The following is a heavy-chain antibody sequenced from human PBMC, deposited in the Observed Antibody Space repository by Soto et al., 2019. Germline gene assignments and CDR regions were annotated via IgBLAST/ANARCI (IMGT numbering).Heavy chain of an antibody. Sequence: ASVKVSCKASGYTFTSYGISWVRQAPGQGLEWMGWISAYNGNTNYAQKLQGRVTMTTDTSTGTAYMELRSLRSDDTAVYYCAREGLLLRCSSTSCCAGPYNWFDPWGQGTLVTVSS. CDR3: AREGLLLRCSSTSCCAGPYNWFDP. CDR2: ISAYNGNT. CDR1: GYTFTSYG. D-gene: IGHD2-2*01. V-gene: IGHV1-18*01. J-gene: IGHJ5*02.